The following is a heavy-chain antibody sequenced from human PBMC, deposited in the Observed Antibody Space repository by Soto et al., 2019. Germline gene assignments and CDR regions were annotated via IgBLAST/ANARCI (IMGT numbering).Heavy chain of an antibody. J-gene: IGHJ4*02. CDR2: IIPIFGTA. D-gene: IGHD3-22*01. CDR3: AREYYYDSSGYSPFFDY. Sequence: SVKVSCKASGGTFSSYAISWVRQAPGQGLEWMGGIIPIFGTANYAQKFQGRVTITADESTSTAYMELSSLRSEDTAVYYCAREYYYDSSGYSPFFDYWGQGTLVTVSS. CDR1: GGTFSSYA. V-gene: IGHV1-69*13.